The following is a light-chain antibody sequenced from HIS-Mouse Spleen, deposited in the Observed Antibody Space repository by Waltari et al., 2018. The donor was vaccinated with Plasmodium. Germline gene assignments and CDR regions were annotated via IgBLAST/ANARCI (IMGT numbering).Light chain of an antibody. CDR3: QQYDNRPPLFT. V-gene: IGKV1-33*01. CDR1: QDISNY. CDR2: DAS. J-gene: IGKJ3*01. Sequence: DIQMTQSPSSLSASVGDRVTITCQASQDISNYLNWYQQKPGKAPKLLIYDASNLETGVTSRLSGSGSGTDFTFTISSMQPEDIATYYSQQYDNRPPLFTFGPGTKVDIK.